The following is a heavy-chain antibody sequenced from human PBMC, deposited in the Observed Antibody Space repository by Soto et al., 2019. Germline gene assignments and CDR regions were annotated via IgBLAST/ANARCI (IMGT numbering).Heavy chain of an antibody. D-gene: IGHD2-2*01. Sequence: ASVKVSCKASGGTFSIYGFSWVRQAPGQGLEWMGWISAYNGNTNYAQKLQGRVTMTTDTSTSTAYMELRSLRSDDTAVYYCARDSIVVVPAAISGSDPWGQGTLVTVSS. V-gene: IGHV1-18*01. CDR2: ISAYNGNT. J-gene: IGHJ5*02. CDR3: ARDSIVVVPAAISGSDP. CDR1: GGTFSIYG.